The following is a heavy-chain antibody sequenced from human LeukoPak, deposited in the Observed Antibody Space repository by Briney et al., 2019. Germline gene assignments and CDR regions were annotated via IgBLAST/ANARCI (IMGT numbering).Heavy chain of an antibody. CDR2: FDPEDGET. D-gene: IGHD3-10*01. Sequence: ASVKVSFKVSGYTLTELSMHWVRLAPGKGLELMGVFDPEDGETIYAQKFQGRVTKTEDTSTDTAYVALSSLRSEDTAVYYCARGPPLYGLLWFGESNYCGHGTLVTVSS. CDR3: ARGPPLYGLLWFGESNY. CDR1: GYTLTELS. J-gene: IGHJ4*01. V-gene: IGHV1-24*01.